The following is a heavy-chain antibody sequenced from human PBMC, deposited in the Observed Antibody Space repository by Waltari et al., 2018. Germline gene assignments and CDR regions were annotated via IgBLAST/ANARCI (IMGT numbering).Heavy chain of an antibody. CDR3: ATNEIPWH. D-gene: IGHD2-2*02. CDR1: GFIFSDYP. J-gene: IGHJ4*02. V-gene: IGHV3-30*14. Sequence: QVQLVESGGGVVQPGGSLTLSCVASGFIFSDYPMQWVRHVPGKGLQGLAILSSDGTTSRFADSVKGRFSISRDNSKNMLYLQMNSLRVDDTAYYFCATNEIPWHWGQGTLVTVSS. CDR2: LSSDGTTS.